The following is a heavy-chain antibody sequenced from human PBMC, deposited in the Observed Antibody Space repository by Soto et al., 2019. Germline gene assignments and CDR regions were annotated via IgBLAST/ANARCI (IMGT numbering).Heavy chain of an antibody. CDR3: AKLYCSSTSCYFTTPTNPLDY. J-gene: IGHJ4*02. V-gene: IGHV3-23*01. CDR1: GFTFSSYA. Sequence: GGSLRLSCAASGFTFSSYAMSWVRQAPGKGLEWVSAISGSGGSTYYADSVKGRFTISRDNSKNTLYLQMNSLRAEDTAVYYCAKLYCSSTSCYFTTPTNPLDYWGQGTPVTVSS. D-gene: IGHD2-2*01. CDR2: ISGSGGST.